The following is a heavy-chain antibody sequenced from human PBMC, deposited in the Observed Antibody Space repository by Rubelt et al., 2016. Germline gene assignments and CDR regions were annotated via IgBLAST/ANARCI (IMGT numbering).Heavy chain of an antibody. Sequence: EVQLLESGGGLVQPGGSLRLSCAASGFTFSNYAMSWVRQAPGKGLEWVSAISGSGGSAYYADSVKGRFTISRDNSKNTLYMQMNSLRAGDPAVCYRAEDLAPRGVGGNDWGQGTLVTVSS. V-gene: IGHV3-23*01. J-gene: IGHJ4*02. CDR1: GFTFSNYA. CDR3: AEDLAPRGVGGND. CDR2: ISGSGGSA. D-gene: IGHD3-10*01.